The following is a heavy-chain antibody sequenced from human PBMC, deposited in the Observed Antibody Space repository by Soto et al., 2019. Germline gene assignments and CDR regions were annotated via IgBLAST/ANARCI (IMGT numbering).Heavy chain of an antibody. J-gene: IGHJ4*02. CDR3: ARVTYYYGSGSSYYFDY. CDR1: GGSISSGVYY. D-gene: IGHD3-10*01. CDR2: IYYIGST. Sequence: PSETLSLTCTVSGGSISSGVYYWSWIRQHPGNGLEWIGYIYYIGSTYYNPSLKSRVTISVDTSKNQFSLKLSSVTAADTAVYYCARVTYYYGSGSSYYFDYWGQGTMVTV. V-gene: IGHV4-31*03.